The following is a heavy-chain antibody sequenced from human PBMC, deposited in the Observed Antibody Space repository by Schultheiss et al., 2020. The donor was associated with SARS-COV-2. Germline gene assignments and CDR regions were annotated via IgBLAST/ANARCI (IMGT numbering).Heavy chain of an antibody. Sequence: SETLSLTCAVYGGSFSGYYWSWIRQPPGKGLEWIGEINHSGSTYYSPSLKSRVTISVDTSKNQFSLKLSSVTAADTAVYYCARDTSIASYFDYWGQGTLVTVSS. CDR3: ARDTSIASYFDY. CDR1: GGSFSGYY. CDR2: INHSGST. V-gene: IGHV4-34*01. J-gene: IGHJ4*02. D-gene: IGHD6-6*01.